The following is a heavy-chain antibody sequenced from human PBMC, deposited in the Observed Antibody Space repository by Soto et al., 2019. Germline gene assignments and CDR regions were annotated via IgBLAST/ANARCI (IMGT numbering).Heavy chain of an antibody. CDR2: ICYTGTT. CDR1: GASVSSSS. Sequence: QVQLQESGPGLVKPADTLSLICSVSGASVSSSSWSWVRQSPGKGLEWIGYICYTGTTNYKPSLASRVTISADTSKNQVSLRLSSVTAADTAVYFCARDVRGVPGGAEYHYMDVWGKGATVTVSS. D-gene: IGHD3-10*02. V-gene: IGHV4-59*02. CDR3: ARDVRGVPGGAEYHYMDV. J-gene: IGHJ6*03.